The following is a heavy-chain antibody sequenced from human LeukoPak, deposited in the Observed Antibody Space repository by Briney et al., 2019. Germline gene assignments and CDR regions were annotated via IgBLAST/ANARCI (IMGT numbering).Heavy chain of an antibody. D-gene: IGHD6-13*01. J-gene: IGHJ4*02. Sequence: GGSLRLSCAAPGFTFSSYGMHWVRQAPGKGLEWVAVISYDGSNKYYADSVKGRFTISRDNSKNTLYLQMNSLRAEDTAVYYCAKDRIAAAGVYYFDYWGQGTLVTVSS. CDR1: GFTFSSYG. V-gene: IGHV3-30*18. CDR2: ISYDGSNK. CDR3: AKDRIAAAGVYYFDY.